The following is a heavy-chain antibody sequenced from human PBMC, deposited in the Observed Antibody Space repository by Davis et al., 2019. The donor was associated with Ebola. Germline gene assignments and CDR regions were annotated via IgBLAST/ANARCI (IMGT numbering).Heavy chain of an antibody. Sequence: ASVKVSCKASGYTFTGYYMHWVRQAPGQGLEWMGWINPNSGGTNYAQKFQGRVTMTRDTSISTAYMELSRLRSDDTAVYYCAKSMGAIPSDAFDIWGQGTMVTVSS. J-gene: IGHJ3*02. V-gene: IGHV1-2*02. CDR3: AKSMGAIPSDAFDI. CDR1: GYTFTGYY. D-gene: IGHD1-26*01. CDR2: INPNSGGT.